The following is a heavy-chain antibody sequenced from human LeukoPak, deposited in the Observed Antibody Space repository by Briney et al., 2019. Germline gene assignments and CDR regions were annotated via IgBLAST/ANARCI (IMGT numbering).Heavy chain of an antibody. V-gene: IGHV3-23*01. D-gene: IGHD3-10*01. Sequence: PGGSLRLSCAASGFTFSSYAMSWVRQAPGKRLEWVSAISGSGGSAYYADSVKGRFTISRDNSKNTLYLQMNSLRAEDTAVYYCAIRGLYGSGSYDYWGQGTLVTVSS. CDR2: ISGSGGSA. CDR3: AIRGLYGSGSYDY. CDR1: GFTFSSYA. J-gene: IGHJ4*02.